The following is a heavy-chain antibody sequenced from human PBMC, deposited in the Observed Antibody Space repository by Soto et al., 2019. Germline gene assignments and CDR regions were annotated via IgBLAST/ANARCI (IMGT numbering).Heavy chain of an antibody. J-gene: IGHJ5*02. Sequence: QVQLVQSGAEVKKPGASVKVSCKASGYTFTSYDINWVRQATGQGLEWMGWMNPNSGNTGYAQKFQGRVTMTRNTSIRTADMERSSLRSEDTAVYYCARGRGTVTRYWFDPWGQGTLVTVSS. CDR3: ARGRGTVTRYWFDP. D-gene: IGHD4-4*01. V-gene: IGHV1-8*01. CDR2: MNPNSGNT. CDR1: GYTFTSYD.